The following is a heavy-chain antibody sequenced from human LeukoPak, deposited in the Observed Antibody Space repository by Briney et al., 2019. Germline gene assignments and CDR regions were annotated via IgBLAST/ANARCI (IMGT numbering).Heavy chain of an antibody. CDR3: ARRARSYWFDP. Sequence: PSETLSLTCAVSGGSISSGGYSWSWIRQPPGKGLEWIGYIYHSGSTYYNPSLKSRVTISVDRSKNQFSLKLSSVTAADTAVYYCARRARSYWFDPWGQGTLVTVSS. V-gene: IGHV4-30-2*01. CDR1: GGSISSGGYS. J-gene: IGHJ5*02. CDR2: IYHSGST.